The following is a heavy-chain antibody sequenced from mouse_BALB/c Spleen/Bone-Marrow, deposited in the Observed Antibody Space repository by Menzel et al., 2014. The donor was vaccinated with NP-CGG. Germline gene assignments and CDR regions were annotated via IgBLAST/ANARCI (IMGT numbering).Heavy chain of an antibody. Sequence: EVQLQQSAAELVKPGPSVKLSCTASGFNVKDTYIHWVKQRPEQGLEWIGRIDPANGNTKYDPKFQGKATITADTSSNPAYLQLSSLTSEDTAVYYCASYVYGYYFDYRGQGPTLTVSS. D-gene: IGHD2-2*01. V-gene: IGHV14-3*02. J-gene: IGHJ2*01. CDR1: GFNVKDTY. CDR2: IDPANGNT. CDR3: ASYVYGYYFDY.